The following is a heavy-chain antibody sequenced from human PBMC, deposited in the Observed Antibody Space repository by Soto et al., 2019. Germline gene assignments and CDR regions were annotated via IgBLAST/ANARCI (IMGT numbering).Heavy chain of an antibody. CDR3: AREPATAKPEGVDF. J-gene: IGHJ4*02. Sequence: QVQLVQSGAEVRKPGSSVTVSCKASGYTFSDYYIHWVRQAPGQGLEWLGWSNPNSGGTKYAPKFQGGVTLTRHTSITAAYMELSRLRSGDTAVYYCAREPATAKPEGVDFWGQGTLVTVSS. D-gene: IGHD1-1*01. V-gene: IGHV1-2*02. CDR1: GYTFSDYY. CDR2: SNPNSGGT.